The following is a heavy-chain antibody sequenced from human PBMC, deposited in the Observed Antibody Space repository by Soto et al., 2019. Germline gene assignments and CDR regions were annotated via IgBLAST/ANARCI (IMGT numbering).Heavy chain of an antibody. D-gene: IGHD2-2*01. CDR3: ARSQGSSTSLEIYYYYYYGMDV. CDR2: IIPIPGTA. Sequence: SVKVSFKASGGTFGSYVISWVRQAPGQGLEWMGGIIPIPGTANYAQKFQGRVTIAADESTSTAYMELSSLRSEDTAVYYCARSQGSSTSLEIYYYYYYGMDVWGQGTTVTVSS. V-gene: IGHV1-69*13. CDR1: GGTFGSYV. J-gene: IGHJ6*02.